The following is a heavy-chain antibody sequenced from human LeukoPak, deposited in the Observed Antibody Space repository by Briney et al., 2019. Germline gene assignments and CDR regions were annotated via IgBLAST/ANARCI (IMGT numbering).Heavy chain of an antibody. V-gene: IGHV3-30*03. D-gene: IGHD3-10*01. Sequence: SGGSLRLSCAASGFTFSHYGVHWVRQAPGKGLEWVAVISYDGSNKYYADSVKGRFTISRDNSKTTLYLQMNSLRAEDTAVYYCARFTGGSIGYYFDYWGQGTLVTVSS. CDR3: ARFTGGSIGYYFDY. CDR1: GFTFSHYG. J-gene: IGHJ4*02. CDR2: ISYDGSNK.